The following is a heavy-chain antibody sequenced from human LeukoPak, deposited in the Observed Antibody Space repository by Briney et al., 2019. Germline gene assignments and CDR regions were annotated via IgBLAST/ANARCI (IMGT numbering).Heavy chain of an antibody. J-gene: IGHJ4*02. D-gene: IGHD7-27*01. V-gene: IGHV4-31*03. Sequence: SETLSLTCTVSGGSISSGGYYWSWIRQHPGKGLEWIGHIYYSGSTYYNPSLKSRVTISVDTSKNQFSLKLSSVTAADTAVYYCAGGWGNYFDYWGQGTLVTVSS. CDR2: IYYSGST. CDR1: GGSISSGGYY. CDR3: AGGWGNYFDY.